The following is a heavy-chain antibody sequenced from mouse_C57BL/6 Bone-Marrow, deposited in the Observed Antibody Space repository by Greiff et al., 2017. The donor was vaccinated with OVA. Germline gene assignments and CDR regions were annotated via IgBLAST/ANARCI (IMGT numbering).Heavy chain of an antibody. D-gene: IGHD2-10*01. CDR2: INPSSGYT. Sequence: VKLMESGAELAKPGASVKLSCKASGYTFTSYWMHWVKQRPGQGLEWIGYINPSSGYTKYNQKFKDKAPLTADKSSSTAYMQLSSLTYEDSAVYYCARKRPTLLPDYWGQGTTLTVSS. CDR1: GYTFTSYW. CDR3: ARKRPTLLPDY. V-gene: IGHV1-7*01. J-gene: IGHJ2*01.